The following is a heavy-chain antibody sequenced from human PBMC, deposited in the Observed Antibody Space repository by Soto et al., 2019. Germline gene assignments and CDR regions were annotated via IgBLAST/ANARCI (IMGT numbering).Heavy chain of an antibody. CDR3: ARSYYYGSGSYYKPLYYYYYYMDV. V-gene: IGHV4-39*07. CDR2: IYYSGST. J-gene: IGHJ6*03. Sequence: SETLSLTCTVSGGSISSSSYYWGWIRQPPGKGLEWIGSIYYSGSTYYNPSLKSRVTISVDTSKNQFSLKLSSVTAADTAVYYCARSYYYGSGSYYKPLYYYYYYMDVWGKGTTVTVSS. D-gene: IGHD3-10*01. CDR1: GGSISSSSYY.